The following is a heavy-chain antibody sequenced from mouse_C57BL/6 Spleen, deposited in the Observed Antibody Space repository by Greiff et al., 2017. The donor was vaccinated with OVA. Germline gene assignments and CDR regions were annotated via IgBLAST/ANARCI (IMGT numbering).Heavy chain of an antibody. Sequence: VKVVESGPGLVQPSQSLCITCTVSGFSLTSYGVHWVRQSPGKGLEWLGVIWSGGSTDYNAAFISRLSISKDNSKSQVFFKMNSLQADDTAIYYCARNYYGSSPSFDYWGQGTTLTVSS. V-gene: IGHV2-2*01. CDR3: ARNYYGSSPSFDY. D-gene: IGHD1-1*01. CDR2: IWSGGST. CDR1: GFSLTSYG. J-gene: IGHJ2*01.